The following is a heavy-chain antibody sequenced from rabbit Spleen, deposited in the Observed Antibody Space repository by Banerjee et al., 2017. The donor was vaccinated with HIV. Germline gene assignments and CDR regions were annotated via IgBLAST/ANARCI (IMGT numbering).Heavy chain of an antibody. D-gene: IGHD2-1*01. V-gene: IGHV1S45*01. CDR2: IHIFTGKS. CDR1: GVSLNDKDV. J-gene: IGHJ6*01. Sequence: QQQLEESGGGLVKPEGSLTLTCKASGVSLNDKDVMCWVRQAPGKGLEWIACIHIFTGKSVYASWAKGRFMMSRTSSTTVTLQMTSLTAADTATYFCARSTYGYDDYGDLYYAAMDLWGQGTLVTVS. CDR3: ARSTYGYDDYGDLYYAAMDL.